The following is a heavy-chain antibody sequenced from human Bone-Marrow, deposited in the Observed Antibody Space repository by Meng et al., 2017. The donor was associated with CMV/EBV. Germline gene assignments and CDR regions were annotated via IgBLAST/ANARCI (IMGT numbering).Heavy chain of an antibody. CDR3: AREAVVVPAYYYYYGMDV. J-gene: IGHJ6*02. CDR2: IIPIFGTA. V-gene: IGHV1-69*06. D-gene: IGHD2-2*01. Sequence: SVKVSCKASGGTFSSYAISWVRQAPGQGLEWMGGIIPIFGTANYAQKFQGRVTITADKSTSTAYMELSSLRSEDTAVYYCAREAVVVPAYYYYYGMDVWGQGTTATVSS. CDR1: GGTFSSYA.